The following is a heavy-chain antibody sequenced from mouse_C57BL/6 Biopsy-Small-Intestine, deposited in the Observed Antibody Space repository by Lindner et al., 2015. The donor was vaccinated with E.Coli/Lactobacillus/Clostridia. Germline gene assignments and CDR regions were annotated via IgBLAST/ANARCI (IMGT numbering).Heavy chain of an antibody. CDR2: ISYSGST. CDR3: ARSYYSNWYFDV. Sequence: LQESGPGMVKPSQSLSLTCTVTGYSITSGYDWHWIRHFPGNKLEWMGYISYSGSTNYNPSLKSRISITHDTSKNHFFLKLNSVTTEDTATYYCARSYYSNWYFDVWGTGTTVTVSS. J-gene: IGHJ1*03. V-gene: IGHV3-1*01. CDR1: GYSITSGYD. D-gene: IGHD2-5*01.